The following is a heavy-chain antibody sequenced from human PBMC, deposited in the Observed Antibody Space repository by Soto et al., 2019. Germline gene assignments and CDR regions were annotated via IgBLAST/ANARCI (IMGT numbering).Heavy chain of an antibody. CDR3: AKGEIVVVSPAAFDI. CDR2: ISWNSGSI. CDR1: GFTFDDYA. Sequence: EVQLVESGGGLVQPGRSLRLSCAASGFTFDDYAMHWVRQAPGKGLEWVSGISWNSGSIGYADSVKGRFTISRDNAKNSLYPQMNSLRAEDTALYYCAKGEIVVVSPAAFDIWGQGTMVTVSS. J-gene: IGHJ3*02. V-gene: IGHV3-9*01. D-gene: IGHD2-15*01.